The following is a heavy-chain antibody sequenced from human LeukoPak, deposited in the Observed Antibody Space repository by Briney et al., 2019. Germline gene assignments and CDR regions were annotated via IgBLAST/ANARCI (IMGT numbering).Heavy chain of an antibody. D-gene: IGHD3-10*01. Sequence: GGSLRLSCAASGFTFSSYGMHWVRQAPGKGLEWVAVISYDGSNKYYADSVKGRFTISRDNSKNTLYLQMNSLRAEDTAVYYCARDSLPGIWFGELLYPDYWGQGTLVTVSS. CDR3: ARDSLPGIWFGELLYPDY. CDR2: ISYDGSNK. J-gene: IGHJ4*02. V-gene: IGHV3-30*03. CDR1: GFTFSSYG.